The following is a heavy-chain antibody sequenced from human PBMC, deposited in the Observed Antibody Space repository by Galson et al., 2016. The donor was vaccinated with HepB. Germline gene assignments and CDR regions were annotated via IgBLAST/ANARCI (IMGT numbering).Heavy chain of an antibody. V-gene: IGHV1-18*04. Sequence: SVKVSCKASGYTFTDFGFSWLRQAPGQGLEWVGWISAYNGNTNYAQKLQGRLTLTTDTSTTTAHMELTGLRFDDTAVYYCASAIYTIAAAPDYWGQGILVTVSS. CDR1: GYTFTDFG. CDR3: ASAIYTIAAAPDY. J-gene: IGHJ4*02. CDR2: ISAYNGNT. D-gene: IGHD6-13*01.